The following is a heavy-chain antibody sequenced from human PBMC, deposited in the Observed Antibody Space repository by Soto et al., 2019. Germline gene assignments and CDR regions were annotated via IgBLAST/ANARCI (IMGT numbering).Heavy chain of an antibody. V-gene: IGHV4-39*01. Sequence: QLQLQESGPGLVKPSETLSLTCTVSGGSITTTNYWWGWIRQPPGKGPEWIGSIYYSGSTHYNPSLKSRATTAVDTSKNQFSLKLTAVTAADTAVYYSARQVGLGSGYFDLWGRGTLVTVSS. CDR3: ARQVGLGSGYFDL. CDR2: IYYSGST. D-gene: IGHD3-16*01. CDR1: GGSITTTNYW. J-gene: IGHJ2*01.